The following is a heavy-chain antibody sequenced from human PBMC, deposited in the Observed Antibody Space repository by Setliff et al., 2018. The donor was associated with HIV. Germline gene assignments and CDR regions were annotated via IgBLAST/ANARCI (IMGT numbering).Heavy chain of an antibody. CDR3: ARDGIAVAGTLPFDY. CDR2: INPNSGGT. J-gene: IGHJ4*02. CDR1: GYTSTGYY. D-gene: IGHD6-19*01. Sequence: ASVKVSCKASGYTSTGYYMHWVRQAPGQGLEWMGWINPNSGGTNYAQKFQGRVTMTRDTSITTAYMEPSRLRSDDTAVYYCARDGIAVAGTLPFDYWGQGTLVTVS. V-gene: IGHV1-2*02.